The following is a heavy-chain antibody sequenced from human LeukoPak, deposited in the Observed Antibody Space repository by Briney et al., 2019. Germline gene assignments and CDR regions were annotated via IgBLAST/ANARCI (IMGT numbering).Heavy chain of an antibody. D-gene: IGHD1-1*01. V-gene: IGHV3-7*01. J-gene: IGHJ4*02. CDR3: ARHIDWSFDY. CDR1: GFTFSQYW. Sequence: GGSLRLSCAASGFTFSQYWMSWFRQTPGKGLEWVANINPDGSAKHCVDSVKGRFTISRDNAKNSLYLEMNSLRPEDTAVYYCARHIDWSFDYWGQGTLVTVSS. CDR2: INPDGSAK.